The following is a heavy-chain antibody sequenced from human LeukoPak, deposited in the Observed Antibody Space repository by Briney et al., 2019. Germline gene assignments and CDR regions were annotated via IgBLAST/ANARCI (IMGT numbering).Heavy chain of an antibody. Sequence: GSSVKVSCKASGGTFSSYTISWVRQAPGQGLEWMGRIIPILGIANYAQKFQGRVTITADKSTSTAYMELSSLRSEDTAVYYCASSNPYSSSSGVFDDWGQGTLVTVSS. D-gene: IGHD6-6*01. CDR1: GGTFSSYT. CDR2: IIPILGIA. V-gene: IGHV1-69*02. CDR3: ASSNPYSSSSGVFDD. J-gene: IGHJ4*02.